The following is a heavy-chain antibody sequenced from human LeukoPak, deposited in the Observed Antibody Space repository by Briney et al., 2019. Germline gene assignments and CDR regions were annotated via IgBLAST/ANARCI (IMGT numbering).Heavy chain of an antibody. D-gene: IGHD6-13*01. CDR1: GFTFSSYA. V-gene: IGHV3-23*01. J-gene: IGHJ4*02. Sequence: GGSLRLSCAASGFTFSSYAMSWVRQAPGKGLEWVSAISGSGGSTYYADSVKGRFTISRDNSKNTLYLQMNSLRAEDTAVYYCAKDPVLAAAGRGELFDYWGQGTLVTVSS. CDR2: ISGSGGST. CDR3: AKDPVLAAAGRGELFDY.